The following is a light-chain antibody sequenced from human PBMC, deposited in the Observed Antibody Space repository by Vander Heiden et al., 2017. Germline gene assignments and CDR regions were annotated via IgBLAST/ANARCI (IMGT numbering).Light chain of an antibody. CDR1: SSNIGSNT. CDR3: AAWDDSRNGYV. V-gene: IGLV1-44*01. J-gene: IGLJ1*01. Sequence: QSVLTQPPSASGTPGQRVTISCSGSSSNIGSNTVNWYQQLPVTAPKRPIYSNNQRPSGVPYLFSGSKSGTSAALAIIGLQSEDEADYYCAAWDDSRNGYVFGTGTKVTVL. CDR2: SNN.